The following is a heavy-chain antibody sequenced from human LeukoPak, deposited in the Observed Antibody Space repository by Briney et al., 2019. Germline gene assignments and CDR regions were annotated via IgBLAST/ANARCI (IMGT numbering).Heavy chain of an antibody. CDR3: ARVSRIAAAGRSDY. V-gene: IGHV3-21*01. CDR1: GFTFSSYS. Sequence: GGSLRLSCAASGFTFSSYSMNWVRQAPGKGLEWVSSISSSSSSYIYYADSVKGRFTISSDNAKNSLYLQMNSLRAEDTAVYYCARVSRIAAAGRSDYWGQGTLVTVSS. CDR2: ISSSSSSYI. J-gene: IGHJ4*02. D-gene: IGHD6-13*01.